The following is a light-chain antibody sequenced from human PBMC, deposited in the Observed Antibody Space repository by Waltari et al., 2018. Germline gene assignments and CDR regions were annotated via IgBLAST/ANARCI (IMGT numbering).Light chain of an antibody. CDR1: THNVDNHG. CDR2: RSN. CDR3: STWDSSLRAWM. J-gene: IGLJ3*02. Sequence: QAGLTQPPSVSKGLGQTATLTCTGNTHNVDNHGAAWLQQHQGRPPKLLTYRSNDRPLGISERFSASRSGNTASLTITGLQPEDEADYYCSTWDSSLRAWMFGGGTKLTVL. V-gene: IGLV10-54*04.